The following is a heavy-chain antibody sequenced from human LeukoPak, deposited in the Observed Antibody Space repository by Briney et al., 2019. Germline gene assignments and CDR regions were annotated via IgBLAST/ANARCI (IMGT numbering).Heavy chain of an antibody. V-gene: IGHV4-30-4*01. CDR3: ASENFGSGSH. Sequence: PSETLSLTCTVSGASLSNGNYYWTWIRQPPGKGLEWIGNIYYTGNTYYNPSLNSRVTISIDTLKNQFSLKLISVTAADTAVYYCASENFGSGSHWGQGTLVTVSS. CDR2: IYYTGNT. J-gene: IGHJ4*02. CDR1: GASLSNGNYY. D-gene: IGHD3-10*01.